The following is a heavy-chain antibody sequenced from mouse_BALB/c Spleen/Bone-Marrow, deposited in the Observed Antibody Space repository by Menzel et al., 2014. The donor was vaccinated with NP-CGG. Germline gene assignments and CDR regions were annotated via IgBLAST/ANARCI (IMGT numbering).Heavy chain of an antibody. J-gene: IGHJ2*01. V-gene: IGHV7-3*02. D-gene: IGHD4-1*01. CDR2: IRNKANGYTT. Sequence: EVMLVESGGGLVQPGGSLRLSCATSGFTFTDYCMNWVRQPPGKALEWLGFIRNKANGYTTEYSASVKGRFTISRGNSQSILYLQMNILRAEDSATYYCARLGRGYFDYWGQGTTLTVPS. CDR3: ARLGRGYFDY. CDR1: GFTFTDYC.